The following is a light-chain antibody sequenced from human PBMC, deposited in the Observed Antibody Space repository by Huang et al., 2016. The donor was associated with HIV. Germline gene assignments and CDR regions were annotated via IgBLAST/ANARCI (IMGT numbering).Light chain of an antibody. J-gene: IGKJ4*01. CDR3: QKYNNWPPLT. V-gene: IGKV3-15*01. Sequence: EIVMTQSPATLSVSPGERATLSCRASQSVSSNLAWYQQKPGQAPRLLIYGASTRATGIPARFSGSGSGTEVTLTIRSLQAEDFAVYYCQKYNNWPPLTFGGGTKVEIK. CDR1: QSVSSN. CDR2: GAS.